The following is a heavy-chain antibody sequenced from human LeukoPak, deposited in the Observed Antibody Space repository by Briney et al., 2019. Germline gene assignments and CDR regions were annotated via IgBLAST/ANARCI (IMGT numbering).Heavy chain of an antibody. CDR2: IKQDGSEK. CDR1: GFTFSSYW. CDR3: ARGLPIAAAGTF. J-gene: IGHJ4*02. V-gene: IGHV3-7*01. Sequence: GGSLRLSWAASGFTFSSYWMSWVRQAPGKGLEWVANIKQDGSEKYYVDSVKGRFTISRDNVKNSLYLQMNSLRAEDTAVYYCARGLPIAAAGTFWGQGTLVTVSS. D-gene: IGHD6-13*01.